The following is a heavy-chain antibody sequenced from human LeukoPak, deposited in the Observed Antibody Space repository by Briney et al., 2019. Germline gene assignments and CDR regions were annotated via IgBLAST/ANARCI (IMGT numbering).Heavy chain of an antibody. CDR1: GFTFRNYG. V-gene: IGHV3-7*01. J-gene: IGHJ4*02. CDR3: ARKRPNYFDY. Sequence: GGSRSLSWAALGFTFRNYGVAWVRRAPGKGREGVANINLDGSQKYYVDSVKGRFTISRDNAENSLYLQMNSLRAEDTALYYCARKRPNYFDYWGQGTLVTVSS. CDR2: INLDGSQK.